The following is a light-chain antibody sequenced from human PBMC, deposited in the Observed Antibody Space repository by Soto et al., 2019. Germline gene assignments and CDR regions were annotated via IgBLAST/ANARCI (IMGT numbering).Light chain of an antibody. J-gene: IGKJ4*01. CDR3: QRFNRWPLS. CDR2: DTS. CDR1: QSVGST. V-gene: IGKV3-15*01. Sequence: EIVLTQYPAALSVSPGERVTLSCWASQSVGSTLNWYQQRPGQAPRLLIYDTSIRATGIPARFSGSGSGTEFTLTIASLQSEDFGVYYCQRFNRWPLSFGGGTKVDI.